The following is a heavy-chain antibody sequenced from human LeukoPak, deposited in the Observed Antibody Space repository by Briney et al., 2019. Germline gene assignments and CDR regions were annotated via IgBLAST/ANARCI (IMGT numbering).Heavy chain of an antibody. V-gene: IGHV4-39*01. J-gene: IGHJ5*02. CDR3: ARHVVGISNNHYYHKAIWFDP. CDR2: IYYSGST. Sequence: PSETLSLTCTVSGGSISSSTYYWGWIRQPPGKGLEWIGSIYYSGSTYYNPSLKSRVTISVDTSKNQFSLKLSSVTAADTAVYYCARHVVGISNNHYYHKAIWFDPWGQGTLVTVSS. CDR1: GGSISSSTYY. D-gene: IGHD3-22*01.